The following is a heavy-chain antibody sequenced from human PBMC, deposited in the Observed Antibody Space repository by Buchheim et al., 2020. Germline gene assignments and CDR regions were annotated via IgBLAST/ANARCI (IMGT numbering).Heavy chain of an antibody. D-gene: IGHD1-26*01. CDR2: TAYDGTNK. Sequence: QVQLVESGGGVVQPGRSLRLSCAASGFTFSSYAMHWVRQAPGKGLEWVAVTAYDGTNKYYVDSVKGRFTISRDNSKNTLYLQMNSLRVEDTAVYYCARDLYRGGATTRDYFDYWGQGTL. CDR1: GFTFSSYA. V-gene: IGHV3-30*04. J-gene: IGHJ4*02. CDR3: ARDLYRGGATTRDYFDY.